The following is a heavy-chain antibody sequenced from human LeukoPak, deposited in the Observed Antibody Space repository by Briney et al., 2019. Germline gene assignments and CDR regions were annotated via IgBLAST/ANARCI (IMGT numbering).Heavy chain of an antibody. V-gene: IGHV3-21*01. Sequence: GGSLRLSCAASGFTFSSYTMNWVRQAPGKGLEWVSSISGGSTYTFYADSVMGRFTISRHNAKNSLYLHMSSLRAEDTAVYYCARVRDLYRDYWGQGILVTVSS. CDR1: GFTFSSYT. J-gene: IGHJ4*02. CDR2: ISGGSTYT. CDR3: ARVRDLYRDY. D-gene: IGHD5-12*01.